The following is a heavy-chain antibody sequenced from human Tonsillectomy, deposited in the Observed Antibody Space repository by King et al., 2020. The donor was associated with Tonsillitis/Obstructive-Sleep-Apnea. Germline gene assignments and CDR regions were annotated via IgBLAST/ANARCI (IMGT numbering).Heavy chain of an antibody. Sequence: LQQWGAGLLKPSETLSLTCAVYGGSFSGYYWSWIRQPPGKGLAWIGEINHSGSTNYNPSLKSRVTISVDTSKNQFSLKLSSVTAADTAVYYCASATYYYESSGYKAGWFDPWGQGTLVTVSS. D-gene: IGHD3-22*01. CDR1: GGSFSGYY. J-gene: IGHJ5*02. CDR3: ASATYYYESSGYKAGWFDP. V-gene: IGHV4-34*01. CDR2: INHSGST.